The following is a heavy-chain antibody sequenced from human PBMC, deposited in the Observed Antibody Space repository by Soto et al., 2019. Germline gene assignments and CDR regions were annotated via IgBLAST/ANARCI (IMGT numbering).Heavy chain of an antibody. Sequence: ASVKVSCKASGYTFTSYYMHWVRQAPGQGLEWMGIINPSGGSTSYAQKFQGRVTMTRDTSTSTVYMELSSLRSEDTAVYYCARVYCSGGSCYSIDYWGQGTLVTVSS. CDR1: GYTFTSYY. D-gene: IGHD2-15*01. CDR2: INPSGGST. V-gene: IGHV1-46*03. CDR3: ARVYCSGGSCYSIDY. J-gene: IGHJ4*02.